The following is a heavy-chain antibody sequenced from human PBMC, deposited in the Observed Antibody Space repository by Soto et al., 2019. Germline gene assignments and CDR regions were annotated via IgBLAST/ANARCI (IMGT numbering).Heavy chain of an antibody. CDR3: ARRTSTSGWRNYFDY. J-gene: IGHJ4*02. D-gene: IGHD6-19*01. V-gene: IGHV5-51*01. CDR2: FDPVNPAA. Sequence: PGESPKISCKGIGYSFTTHWLGWVRQTPGKGLEWMGIFDPVNPAARYSPSFEGQVVISADTSVSTAFLQWSSLKPSDTAVYYCARRTSTSGWRNYFDYWGQGALVTVSS. CDR1: GYSFTTHW.